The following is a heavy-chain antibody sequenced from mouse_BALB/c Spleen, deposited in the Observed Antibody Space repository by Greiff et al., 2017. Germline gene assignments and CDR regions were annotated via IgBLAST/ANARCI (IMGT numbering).Heavy chain of an antibody. CDR1: GYSITSDYA. CDR3: ARAHYYGSSDGFDY. D-gene: IGHD1-1*01. Sequence: VQLQQSGPGLVKPSQSLSLTCTVTGYSITSDYAWNWIRQFPGNKLEWMGYISYSGSTSYNPSLKSRISITRDTSKNQFFLQLNSVTTEDTATYYCARAHYYGSSDGFDYWGQGTTLTVSS. CDR2: ISYSGST. V-gene: IGHV3-2*02. J-gene: IGHJ2*01.